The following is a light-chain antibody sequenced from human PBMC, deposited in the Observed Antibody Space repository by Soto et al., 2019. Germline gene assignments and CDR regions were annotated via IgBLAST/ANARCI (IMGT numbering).Light chain of an antibody. CDR2: DVS. V-gene: IGKV3-15*01. CDR1: QSVGSD. CDR3: HQNKKWPPEVT. J-gene: IGKJ5*01. Sequence: EIVLTQSPANLSVSPGERATLSCRASQSVGSDLAWYQQRPGQAPRLVMYDVSTRATGIPARFSGSESGTEFTLTISSLQSEDFAVYYCHQNKKWPPEVTFGQGTRLEIK.